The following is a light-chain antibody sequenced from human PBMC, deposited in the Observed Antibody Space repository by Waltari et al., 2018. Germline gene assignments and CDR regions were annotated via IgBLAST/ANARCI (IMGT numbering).Light chain of an antibody. CDR3: AAWDDSLHGHWV. V-gene: IGLV1-44*01. J-gene: IGLJ3*02. CDR1: SSNIGGNV. CDR2: RSG. Sequence: QSVLTQPPSASGTPGQRVTISCSGSSSNIGGNVVNWYQQLPGTAPTLLIYRSGQRPSGVPDRFAGSKSGTSASLAISVLQSADEGDYYCAAWDDSLHGHWVFGGGTKVTVL.